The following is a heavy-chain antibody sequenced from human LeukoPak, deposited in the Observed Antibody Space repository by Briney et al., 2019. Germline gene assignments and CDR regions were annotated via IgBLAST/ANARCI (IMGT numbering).Heavy chain of an antibody. V-gene: IGHV3-23*01. J-gene: IGHJ4*02. CDR3: ARDFGYYDSTNYYVY. CDR2: ISGSGGST. Sequence: GSLRLSCAASGFTFSSYAMSWVRQAPGKGLEWVSAISGSGGSTYYADSVKGRFTISRDNSKNTLYLQMNSLRAEDTAVYYCARDFGYYDSTNYYVYWGQGTLVTVSS. CDR1: GFTFSSYA. D-gene: IGHD3-22*01.